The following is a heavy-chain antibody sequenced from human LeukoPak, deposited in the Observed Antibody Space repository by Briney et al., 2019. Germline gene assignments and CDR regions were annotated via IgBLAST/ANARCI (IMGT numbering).Heavy chain of an antibody. Sequence: GGSLRLSCAASGFTFSSYAMSWVRQAPGKGLEWVSAISGSGGSTYYADSVKGRFTISRDNSKNTLYLQMNSLRAEDTAVYYCAKASGGYGGNYGGFDYWGQGTLVTVSS. D-gene: IGHD4-23*01. J-gene: IGHJ4*02. CDR3: AKASGGYGGNYGGFDY. CDR1: GFTFSSYA. CDR2: ISGSGGST. V-gene: IGHV3-23*01.